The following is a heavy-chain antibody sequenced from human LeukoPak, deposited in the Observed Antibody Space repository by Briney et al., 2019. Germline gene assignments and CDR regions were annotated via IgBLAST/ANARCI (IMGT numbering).Heavy chain of an antibody. CDR3: AREGSYYFDY. J-gene: IGHJ4*02. V-gene: IGHV3-48*03. CDR1: GXTFSSYE. Sequence: GESLKISFAASGXTFSSYEIHWVRQAPGKGLAWVSYISSSGSTKLYSDSVRGRFTISRDNAKNSLYLQMNSLRAEDTAVYYCAREGSYYFDYWGRGTLVTVSS. CDR2: ISSSGSTK.